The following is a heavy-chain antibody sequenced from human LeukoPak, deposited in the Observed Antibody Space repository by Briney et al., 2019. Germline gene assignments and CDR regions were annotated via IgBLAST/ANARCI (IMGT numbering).Heavy chain of an antibody. V-gene: IGHV4-59*12. J-gene: IGHJ4*02. D-gene: IGHD3-3*01. CDR2: IYYSGST. Sequence: PSETLSLTCTVSGGSISSYYWSWIRQPPGKGLEWIGYIYYSGSTNYNPSLKSRVTISVDTSKNQFSLKLSSVTAADTAVYYCARVNTYDFWSGYYWPYYFDYWGQGTLVTVSS. CDR3: ARVNTYDFWSGYYWPYYFDY. CDR1: GGSISSYY.